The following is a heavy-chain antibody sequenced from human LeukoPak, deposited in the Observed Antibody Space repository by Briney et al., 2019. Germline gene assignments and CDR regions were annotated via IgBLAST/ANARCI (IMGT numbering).Heavy chain of an antibody. V-gene: IGHV3-74*01. Sequence: GGSLRLSCAASGFTFSSYAMSWVRQAPGKGLVWVSRINSDGSSTSYADSVKGRFTISRDNAKNTLYLQMNSLRAEDTAVYYCARDGYYYDSSGYYRYFDYWGQGTLVTVSS. CDR1: GFTFSSYA. J-gene: IGHJ4*02. D-gene: IGHD3-22*01. CDR2: INSDGSST. CDR3: ARDGYYYDSSGYYRYFDY.